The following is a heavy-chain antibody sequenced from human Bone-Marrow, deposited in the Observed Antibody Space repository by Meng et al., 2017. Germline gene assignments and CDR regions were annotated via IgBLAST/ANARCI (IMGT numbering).Heavy chain of an antibody. J-gene: IGHJ5*02. CDR1: GGSISSYY. CDR2: IYYSGST. D-gene: IGHD3-22*01. V-gene: IGHV4-59*01. CDR3: ARETLANYYDSSGYLQNWFDP. Sequence: SETLSLTCTVSGGSISSYYWSWIRQPPGKGLEWIGYIYYSGSTNYNPSLKSRVTISVDTSKNQFSLKLSSVTAADTAVYYCARETLANYYDSSGYLQNWFDPWGQGTMVTVS.